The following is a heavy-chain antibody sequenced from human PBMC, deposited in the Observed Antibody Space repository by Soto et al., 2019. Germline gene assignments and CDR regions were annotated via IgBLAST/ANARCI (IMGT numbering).Heavy chain of an antibody. CDR2: INPNSGGT. J-gene: IGHJ5*02. CDR1: GYTFTGYY. V-gene: IGHV1-2*02. D-gene: IGHD2-2*02. CDR3: ARDGGVVVPAAISVIWFDP. Sequence: ASVKVSCKASGYTFTGYYMHWVRQAPGQGLEWMGWINPNSGGTNYAQKFQGRVTMTRDTSISTAYMELSRLRSDDTAVYYCARDGGVVVPAAISVIWFDPWGQGTLVTVSS.